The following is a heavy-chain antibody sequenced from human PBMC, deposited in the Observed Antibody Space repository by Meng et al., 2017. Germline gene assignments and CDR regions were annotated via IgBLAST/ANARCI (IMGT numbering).Heavy chain of an antibody. CDR3: ARDRIVATTLGRGYYFDY. V-gene: IGHV1-3*01. Sequence: PPVHSGAEVKKPRASVKASCNASGYTFTSDAMHCGRQAPGQRLEWMGWINAGNGNTKYSQKFQCRVTITSDTSASTAYMELSSLRSEDTAVYYCARDRIVATTLGRGYYFDYWCQGTLVTVSS. J-gene: IGHJ4*02. D-gene: IGHD5-12*01. CDR2: INAGNGNT. CDR1: GYTFTSDA.